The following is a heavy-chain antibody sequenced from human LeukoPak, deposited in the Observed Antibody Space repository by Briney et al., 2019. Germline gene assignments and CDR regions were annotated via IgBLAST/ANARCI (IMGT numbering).Heavy chain of an antibody. Sequence: GGSLRLSCAASGFMFRSFEMYWVRQAPGKGLEWIAYISSGAITTYYADSVKGRFTISRDDAKNSLFLQMNSLRAEDTAVYYCALLAVASDFDYWGQGALVTVSS. CDR1: GFMFRSFE. CDR3: ALLAVASDFDY. V-gene: IGHV3-48*03. J-gene: IGHJ4*02. D-gene: IGHD6-19*01. CDR2: ISSGAITT.